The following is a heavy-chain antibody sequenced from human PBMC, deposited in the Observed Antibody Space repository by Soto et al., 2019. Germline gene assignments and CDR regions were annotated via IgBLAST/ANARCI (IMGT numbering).Heavy chain of an antibody. CDR3: ARVHSSPDYFYGMDV. D-gene: IGHD6-13*01. CDR1: GFTFSSYW. J-gene: IGHJ6*02. Sequence: EVQLVESGGGLVQPGGSLRLSCAASGFTFSSYWMSWVRQAPRKGLEWVANIKQDGSEKYYGDSVKGRFTISRDNAKNSLYLQMNSLRAEDTAVYYCARVHSSPDYFYGMDVWGHGTTVTVSS. CDR2: IKQDGSEK. V-gene: IGHV3-7*01.